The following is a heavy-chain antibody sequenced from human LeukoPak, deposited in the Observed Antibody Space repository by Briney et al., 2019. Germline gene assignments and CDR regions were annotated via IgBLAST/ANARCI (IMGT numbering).Heavy chain of an antibody. D-gene: IGHD5-24*01. CDR2: IYYSGST. CDR1: GGSISSYY. CDR3: ARGVGYNSFSVGY. Sequence: SETLSLTCTVSGGSISSYYWSWIRQPPGKGLEWIGYIYYSGSTNYNPSLKSRVTISVDTSKNQFSLTLSSVTAADTAVYYCARGVGYNSFSVGYWGQGTLVTVSS. V-gene: IGHV4-59*12. J-gene: IGHJ4*02.